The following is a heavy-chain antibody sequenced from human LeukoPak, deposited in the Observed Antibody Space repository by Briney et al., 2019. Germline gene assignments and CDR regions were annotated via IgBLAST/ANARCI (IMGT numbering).Heavy chain of an antibody. CDR3: Y. CDR1: GFTFRTYS. V-gene: IGHV3-30*03. CDR2: ASADGRTQ. D-gene: IGHD3-10*01. J-gene: IGHJ4*02. Sequence: GGSLRLSCAASGFTFRTYSIHWVGQAPGKGLEWVTVASADGRTQLYSDSVKGRFTVSRDKKTEDTAVYYCAREFGHNRWYFDYWGQGALVTVSS.